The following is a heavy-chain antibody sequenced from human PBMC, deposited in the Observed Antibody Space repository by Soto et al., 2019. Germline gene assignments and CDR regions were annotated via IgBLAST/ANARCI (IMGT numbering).Heavy chain of an antibody. CDR1: GYSFTSYW. CDR2: IYPGDSDT. Sequence: GESLKISCKGSGYSFTSYWIGWVRQMPGKGLEWMGIIYPGDSDTRYSPSFQGQVTISADKSISTAYLQWSSLKASDTAMYYCARSDSSSWTKKVDAFDIWGQGTMVTVS. D-gene: IGHD6-13*01. CDR3: ARSDSSSWTKKVDAFDI. V-gene: IGHV5-51*01. J-gene: IGHJ3*02.